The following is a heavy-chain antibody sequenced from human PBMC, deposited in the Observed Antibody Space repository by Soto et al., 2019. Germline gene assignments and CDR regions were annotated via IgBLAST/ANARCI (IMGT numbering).Heavy chain of an antibody. J-gene: IGHJ5*02. CDR3: ARHGKISNWFDP. CDR2: IYYSGST. Sequence: QLQLQESGPGLVKPSETLSLTCTVSGGSISSSSYYWGWIRQPPGKGLEWIGSIYYSGSTYYNPSLKSRVTISVDTSKNQFSLKLSSVTAADTAVYYCARHGKISNWFDPWGQGTLVTVSS. CDR1: GGSISSSSYY. V-gene: IGHV4-39*01. D-gene: IGHD1-26*01.